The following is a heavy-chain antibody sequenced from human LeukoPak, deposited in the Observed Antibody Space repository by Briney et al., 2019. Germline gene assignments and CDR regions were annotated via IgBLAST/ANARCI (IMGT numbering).Heavy chain of an antibody. V-gene: IGHV5-51*03. D-gene: IGHD2-15*01. CDR3: ARGVVVAATLPGGNWFDP. CDR1: GYSLTSYW. Sequence: KPGESLTLSCTGSGYSLTSYWIGWVRQLPGEGLEWVGIIYPGDSDTRYSPSLQGQVTITADKSISTAYLQWSSLQASDTAMYYCARGVVVAATLPGGNWFDPWGQGTLVTVSS. CDR2: IYPGDSDT. J-gene: IGHJ5*02.